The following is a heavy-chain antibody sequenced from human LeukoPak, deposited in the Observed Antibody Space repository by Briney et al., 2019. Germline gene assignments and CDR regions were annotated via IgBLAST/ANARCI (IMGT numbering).Heavy chain of an antibody. J-gene: IGHJ6*02. CDR3: ARAPSHYGVDV. V-gene: IGHV4-34*01. CDR1: GGSFSGYS. Sequence: KPSETLSPTCAVYGGSFSGYSGSWIRQPPGKGLEWIGEINHSESTNYNPSLKSRVTISVDTSKNQFSLKLSSVTAADTAVYYCARAPSHYGVDVWGQGTTVTVSS. CDR2: INHSEST.